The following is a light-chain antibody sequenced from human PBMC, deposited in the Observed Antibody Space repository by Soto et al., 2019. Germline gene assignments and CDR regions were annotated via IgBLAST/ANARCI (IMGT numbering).Light chain of an antibody. CDR3: SSYTTSSTDVL. Sequence: QSALTQPASVSGSPGQSITISCTVTSRDVGGYNFVSWYQQHPGKAPKLMIYDVTYRPSGVSNRFSGSKSGNTASLTISGLQAEDEADYYCSSYTTSSTDVLFGGGTKLTVL. CDR1: SRDVGGYNF. V-gene: IGLV2-14*03. CDR2: DVT. J-gene: IGLJ2*01.